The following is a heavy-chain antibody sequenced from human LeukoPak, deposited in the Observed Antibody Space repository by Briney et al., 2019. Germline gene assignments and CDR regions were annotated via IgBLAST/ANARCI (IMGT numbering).Heavy chain of an antibody. CDR2: INTNTGNP. CDR3: ARDGPIVVVPAADNYYYYYYMDV. V-gene: IGHV7-4-1*02. Sequence: GASVRVSCKASGYTFTSYGINWVRQAPGQGLEWMGWINTNTGNPTYAQGFTGRFVFSLDTSVSTAYLQISSLKAEDTAVYYCARDGPIVVVPAADNYYYYYYMDVWGKGTTVTVSS. CDR1: GYTFTSYG. J-gene: IGHJ6*03. D-gene: IGHD2-2*01.